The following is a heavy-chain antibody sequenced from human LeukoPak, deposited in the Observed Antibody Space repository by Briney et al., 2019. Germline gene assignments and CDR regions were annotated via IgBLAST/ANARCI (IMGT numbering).Heavy chain of an antibody. V-gene: IGHV2-70*11. CDR3: ARILSSSWSMNY. J-gene: IGHJ4*02. D-gene: IGHD6-13*01. Sequence: SGPALVKPTQTLTLTCTFSGFSLSTSGMCVSWIRQPPGKALEWLARIDWDDDKYYSTSLKTRLTISKDTSKNQVVLTMTNMEPVDTATYYCARILSSSWSMNYWGQGTLVTVSS. CDR2: IDWDDDK. CDR1: GFSLSTSGMC.